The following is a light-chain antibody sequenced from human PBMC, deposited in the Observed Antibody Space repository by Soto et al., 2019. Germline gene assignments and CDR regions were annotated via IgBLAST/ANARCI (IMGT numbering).Light chain of an antibody. CDR3: QQYGSSRT. Sequence: EIVLTQSPGTLSLSPGERATLSCRASQSVSSSYLAWYQQKHGQAPRILIYGASSRATGIPDRFSGSGSGTDFTLTISRLDPEDFAVYYCQQYGSSRTFGQGTK. CDR2: GAS. CDR1: QSVSSSY. J-gene: IGKJ1*01. V-gene: IGKV3-20*01.